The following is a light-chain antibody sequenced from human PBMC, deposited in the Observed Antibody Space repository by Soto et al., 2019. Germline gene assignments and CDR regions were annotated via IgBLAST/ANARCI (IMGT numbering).Light chain of an antibody. CDR2: DAS. V-gene: IGKV3-11*01. J-gene: IGKJ1*01. CDR1: QSVSSY. CDR3: QQRSTWPVT. Sequence: EIVLTQSPATLSLSPGERATLSCRASQSVSSYLAWYQQKPGQVPRLLIYDASSRATGIPARFSGSGSGTEFTLTISSLEPEDFAVYYCQQRSTWPVTFGQGTRVEIK.